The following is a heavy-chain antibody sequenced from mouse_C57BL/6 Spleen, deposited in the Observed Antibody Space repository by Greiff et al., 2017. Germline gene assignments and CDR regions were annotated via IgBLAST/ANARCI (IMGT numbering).Heavy chain of an antibody. J-gene: IGHJ1*03. D-gene: IGHD1-1*01. CDR2: INPNNGGT. V-gene: IGHV1-18*01. CDR3: ARRFYGSSYYWYFDV. CDR1: GYTFTDYN. Sequence: VQLQQSGPELVKPGASVKIPCKASGYTFTDYNMDWVKQSHGKSLEWIGDINPNNGGTFYNQKFKGKATLTVDKSSSTAYMELRSLTSEDTAVYYCARRFYGSSYYWYFDVWGTGTTVTVSS.